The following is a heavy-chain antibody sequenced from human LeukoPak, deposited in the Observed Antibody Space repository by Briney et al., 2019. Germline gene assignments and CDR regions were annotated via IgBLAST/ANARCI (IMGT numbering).Heavy chain of an antibody. CDR2: IYTSGST. D-gene: IGHD3-16*01. J-gene: IGHJ5*02. CDR3: ARVITRESPFDP. Sequence: PSETLSLTCTVSGGSISSGSYYWSWIRQPAGKGLEWIGRIYTSGSTNYNPSLKSRVTISVDTSKNQFSLKLSSVTAADTAVYYCARVITRESPFDPWGQGTLVTVSS. CDR1: GGSISSGSYY. V-gene: IGHV4-61*02.